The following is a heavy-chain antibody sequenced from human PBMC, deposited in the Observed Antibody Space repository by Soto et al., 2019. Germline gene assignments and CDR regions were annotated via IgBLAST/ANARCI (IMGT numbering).Heavy chain of an antibody. CDR2: ISYDGSNK. Sequence: QVQLVESGGGVVQPGRSLRLSCAASGFTFSSYAMHWVRQAPGKGLEWVAVISYDGSNKYYADSVKGRFTISRDNSKNTLYLQMNSLRAEDTAVYYCARDRWSRDGYRSEGMDVWGQGTTVTVSS. CDR1: GFTFSSYA. CDR3: ARDRWSRDGYRSEGMDV. J-gene: IGHJ6*02. V-gene: IGHV3-30-3*01. D-gene: IGHD5-12*01.